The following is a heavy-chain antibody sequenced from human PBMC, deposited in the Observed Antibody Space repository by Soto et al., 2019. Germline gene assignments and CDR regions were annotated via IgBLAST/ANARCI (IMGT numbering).Heavy chain of an antibody. CDR2: ISGSGGST. J-gene: IGHJ4*02. V-gene: IGHV3-23*01. CDR1: GFTFSSYA. CDR3: AKDPYYYGSGSYYSPFDY. Sequence: GGSLRLSCAASGFTFSSYAMSWVRQAPGKGLEWVSAISGSGGSTYYADSVKGRFTISRDNSKNTLYLQMNSLRAEDTAVYYCAKDPYYYGSGSYYSPFDYWGQGTLVTVPS. D-gene: IGHD3-10*01.